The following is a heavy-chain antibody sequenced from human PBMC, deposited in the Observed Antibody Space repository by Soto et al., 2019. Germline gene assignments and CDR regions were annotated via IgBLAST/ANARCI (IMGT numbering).Heavy chain of an antibody. J-gene: IGHJ5*02. CDR1: GGTFSSYA. Sequence: QVQLVQSGAEVKKPGSSVKVSCKASGGTFSSYAISWVRQAPGQGLEWMGGIIPIFGTANYAQKFQGRVTITADESTSTAYMELSSLRSEDTAVYYCARRNREMVHDYYPVLGWFDPWGQGTLVTVSS. CDR2: IIPIFGTA. D-gene: IGHD3-10*01. V-gene: IGHV1-69*01. CDR3: ARRNREMVHDYYPVLGWFDP.